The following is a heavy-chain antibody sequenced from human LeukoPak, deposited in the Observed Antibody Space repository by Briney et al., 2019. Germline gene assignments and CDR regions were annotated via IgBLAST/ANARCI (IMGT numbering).Heavy chain of an antibody. Sequence: PGGSLRLSCAASGFTFSSYGMHWVRQAPGKGLEWVAFMSYDERNKYYADSVKGRFTISRDISKNTLYLRMDSLRTEDTAVYYCANGPMITFGGLTEREFDSWGQGTLVTVSS. CDR1: GFTFSSYG. CDR2: MSYDERNK. D-gene: IGHD3-16*01. CDR3: ANGPMITFGGLTEREFDS. J-gene: IGHJ4*02. V-gene: IGHV3-30*18.